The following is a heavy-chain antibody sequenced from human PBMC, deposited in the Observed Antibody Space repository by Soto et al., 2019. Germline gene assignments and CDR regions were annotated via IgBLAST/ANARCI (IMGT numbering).Heavy chain of an antibody. Sequence: PGGSLRLSCAPSGFTVSNHYMSWVRQAPGKGLEWVSVIYSGCSTYYADSVKGRFTISRDNSKNTLYLQMNSLRAEDTAVYYCTRHDSNYDFWSGSPPRYGMDVWGQGTTVTVSS. J-gene: IGHJ6*02. CDR2: IYSGCST. D-gene: IGHD3-3*01. V-gene: IGHV3-66*04. CDR3: TRHDSNYDFWSGSPPRYGMDV. CDR1: GFTVSNHY.